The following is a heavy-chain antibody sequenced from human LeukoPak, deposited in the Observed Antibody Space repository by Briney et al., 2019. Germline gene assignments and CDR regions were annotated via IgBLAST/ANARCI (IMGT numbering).Heavy chain of an antibody. Sequence: QPGGSLRLTCAPSGFSVSSTYMSGVREAPGKGVECVSLIYTRGSTLYADSVMGRFNISRDNTKNTLFLQMNSLRAEDSAVYYCTRDRAGTQSWVEFDLWGQGTLVTVSS. J-gene: IGHJ5*02. V-gene: IGHV3-66*03. CDR2: IYTRGST. CDR1: GFSVSSTY. CDR3: TRDRAGTQSWVEFDL. D-gene: IGHD3-10*01.